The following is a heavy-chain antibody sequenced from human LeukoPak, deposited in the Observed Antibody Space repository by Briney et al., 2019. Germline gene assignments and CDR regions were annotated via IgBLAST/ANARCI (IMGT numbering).Heavy chain of an antibody. CDR1: GFTFSSYW. CDR2: ISSDGSST. CDR3: AKREGVVVPAASIDP. V-gene: IGHV3-74*01. Sequence: GGSLRLTCAASGFTFSSYWMHWVRQAPGRGLVWVSRISSDGSSTAYADSVKGRFTISRDNAKNTLYLQMNSLRAEDTAVYYCAKREGVVVPAASIDPWGQGTLVTVSS. D-gene: IGHD2-2*01. J-gene: IGHJ5*02.